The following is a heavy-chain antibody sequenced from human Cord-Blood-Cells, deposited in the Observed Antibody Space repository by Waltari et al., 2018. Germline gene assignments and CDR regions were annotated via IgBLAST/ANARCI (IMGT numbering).Heavy chain of an antibody. J-gene: IGHJ4*02. D-gene: IGHD1-1*01. V-gene: IGHV3-30*18. Sequence: QVQLVESGGGVVQPGRSLRLSCAASGFTFSSYGMHWVRQAPGKGLEWVAVIWYDGSNKYYADSVKGRFTISRDNSKNTLYLQMNSLRAEDMAMYYCAKEGNGDYVDYWGQGTLVTVSS. CDR3: AKEGNGDYVDY. CDR1: GFTFSSYG. CDR2: IWYDGSNK.